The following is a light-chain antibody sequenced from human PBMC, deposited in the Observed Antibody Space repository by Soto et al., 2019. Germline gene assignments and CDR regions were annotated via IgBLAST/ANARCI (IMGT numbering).Light chain of an antibody. CDR1: SSDVGNYNL. Sequence: QSALTQPVSVSGSPGQSITISCTGTSSDVGNYNLVSWYQQHPGKAPKLMIYGVSKRPSGVSNRFSGSKSGNTASLTISGLQAEDEADYYCCSSAAGSTVFGGGTKLTVL. CDR3: CSSAAGSTV. CDR2: GVS. V-gene: IGLV2-23*02. J-gene: IGLJ3*02.